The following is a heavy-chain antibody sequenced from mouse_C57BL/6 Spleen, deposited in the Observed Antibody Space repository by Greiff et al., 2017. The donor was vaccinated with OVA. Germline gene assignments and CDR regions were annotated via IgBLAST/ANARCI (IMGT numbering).Heavy chain of an antibody. Sequence: EVKLMESGGGLVKPGGSLKLSCAASGFTFSSYAMSWVRQTPEKRLEWVATISDGGSYTYYPDNVKGRFTISRDNAKNNLYLQMSHLKSEDTAMYYCARAGDGYAMDYWGQGTSVTVSS. J-gene: IGHJ4*01. V-gene: IGHV5-4*03. D-gene: IGHD2-3*01. CDR2: ISDGGSYT. CDR3: ARAGDGYAMDY. CDR1: GFTFSSYA.